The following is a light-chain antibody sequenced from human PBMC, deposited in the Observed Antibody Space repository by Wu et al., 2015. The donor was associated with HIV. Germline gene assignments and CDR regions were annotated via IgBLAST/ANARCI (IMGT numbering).Light chain of an antibody. CDR1: QSVSSNF. Sequence: EIVLTQSPGTLSLSPGERGTLSCGVSQSVSSNFLAWYQQKPGQAPRLLIYGASSRATGIPDRFSGSGSGTDFNFTISRLEPEDFAVYYCQQCGSSPLTFGGGTKVEIK. V-gene: IGKV3-20*01. CDR2: GAS. CDR3: QQCGSSPLT. J-gene: IGKJ4*01.